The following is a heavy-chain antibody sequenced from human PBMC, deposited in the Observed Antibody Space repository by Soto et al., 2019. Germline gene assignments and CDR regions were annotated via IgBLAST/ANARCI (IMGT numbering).Heavy chain of an antibody. Sequence: QVQLVESGGGVVQPGRSLRLSCAASGFTFSSYGMHWVRQAPGKGLEWVAVISYDGSNKYYADSVKGRFTISRDNSKNTLYLQMNSLRAEDTAVYYCAKDIGLGSTDYYYGMDVWGQGTTFTVSS. CDR1: GFTFSSYG. V-gene: IGHV3-30*18. CDR3: AKDIGLGSTDYYYGMDV. CDR2: ISYDGSNK. D-gene: IGHD3-16*01. J-gene: IGHJ6*02.